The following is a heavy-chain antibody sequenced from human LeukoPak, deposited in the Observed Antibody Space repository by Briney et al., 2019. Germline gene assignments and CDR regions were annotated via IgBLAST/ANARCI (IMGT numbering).Heavy chain of an antibody. V-gene: IGHV3-7*01. J-gene: IGHJ6*02. CDR3: ARWGYGFYYYYYYGMDV. CDR1: GFTLSSYW. Sequence: GGSLRLSCAASGFTLSSYWMSWVRQAPGKGREGGANIKQGGSEKYYVDSVKGRFTISRDNAKNSLYLQMNSLRAEDTAVYYCARWGYGFYYYYYYGMDVWGQGTTVTVS. D-gene: IGHD3-10*01. CDR2: IKQGGSEK.